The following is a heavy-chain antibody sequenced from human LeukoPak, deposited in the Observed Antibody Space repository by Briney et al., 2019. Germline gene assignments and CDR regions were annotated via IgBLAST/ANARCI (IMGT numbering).Heavy chain of an antibody. CDR1: GYTFTSYY. D-gene: IGHD5-18*01. V-gene: IGHV1-69*06. CDR3: AVRAAVTNFDY. Sequence: GASVKVSCKASGYTFTSYYMHWVRQAPGQGLEWMGGIIPIFGTANYAQKFQGRVTITADKSTSTAYMELSSLRSEDTAVYYCAVRAAVTNFDYWGQGTLVTVSS. J-gene: IGHJ4*02. CDR2: IIPIFGTA.